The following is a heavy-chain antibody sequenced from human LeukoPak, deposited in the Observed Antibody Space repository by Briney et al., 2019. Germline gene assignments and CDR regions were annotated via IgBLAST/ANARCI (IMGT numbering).Heavy chain of an antibody. J-gene: IGHJ3*02. V-gene: IGHV3-48*02. Sequence: GGSLRLSCAASGFTFSSYSMNWVRQAPGKGLEWVSYISSRSSTIYYADSVKGRFTISRDNAKNSLYLQMNSLRDEDTAVYYCAREGGSLTIDAFDIWGQRTIVTVSS. CDR3: AREGGSLTIDAFDI. D-gene: IGHD1-26*01. CDR2: ISSRSSTI. CDR1: GFTFSSYS.